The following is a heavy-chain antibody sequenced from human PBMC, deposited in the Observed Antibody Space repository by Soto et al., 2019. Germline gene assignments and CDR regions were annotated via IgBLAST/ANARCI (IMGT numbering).Heavy chain of an antibody. CDR1: GGTFSSYA. CDR3: ASDIVVVPAAMGWNYYGMDV. D-gene: IGHD2-2*01. Sequence: SVKVSCKASGGTFSSYAISWVRQAPGQGLEWMGGIIPIFGTANYAQKFQGRVTITADESTSTAYMELSSLRSEDTAVYYCASDIVVVPAAMGWNYYGMDVWGQGTTVTV. J-gene: IGHJ6*02. V-gene: IGHV1-69*13. CDR2: IIPIFGTA.